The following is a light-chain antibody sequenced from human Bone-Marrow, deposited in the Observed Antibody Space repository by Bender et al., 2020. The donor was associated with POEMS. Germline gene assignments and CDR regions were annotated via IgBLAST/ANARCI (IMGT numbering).Light chain of an antibody. CDR3: QSYDSSLSGHYV. V-gene: IGLV1-40*01. CDR1: SSNIGAGYD. Sequence: QSVLTQPPSVSGAPGQRVTISCTGISSNIGAGYDVHWYQHLPGTAPKLLIYGNSNRPSGVPDRFSGSKSGTSASLAITGLQAEDEADYYCQSYDSSLSGHYVFGAGTKLTVL. CDR2: GNS. J-gene: IGLJ1*01.